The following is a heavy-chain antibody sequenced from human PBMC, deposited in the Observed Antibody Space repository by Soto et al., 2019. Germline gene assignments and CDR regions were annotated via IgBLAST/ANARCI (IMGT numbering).Heavy chain of an antibody. CDR2: IYYSGST. CDR1: GGSISSISYY. J-gene: IGHJ4*02. Sequence: SETLSLTCTVSGGSISSISYYWGWIRQPPGKGLEWIGYIYYSGSTNYNPSLKSRVTISVDTSKNQFSLKLSSVTAADTAVYYCARESGSGYSYGLLDYWGQGTLVTVPS. D-gene: IGHD5-18*01. CDR3: ARESGSGYSYGLLDY. V-gene: IGHV4-61*01.